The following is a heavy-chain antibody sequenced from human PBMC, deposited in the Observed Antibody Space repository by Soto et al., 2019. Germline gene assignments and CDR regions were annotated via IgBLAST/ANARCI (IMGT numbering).Heavy chain of an antibody. D-gene: IGHD3-3*01. CDR1: GGSICSYY. J-gene: IGHJ6*03. CDR2: IYYSGST. Sequence: SETLSLTCTVSGGSICSYYWSWIRQTPGKGLEWIGYIYYSGSTNYSPSLKSRVTISVDTSKNQFSLKLSSVTAADTAVYYCAGSYDFWSGPYYYYYMDVWGKGTTVTVSS. CDR3: AGSYDFWSGPYYYYYMDV. V-gene: IGHV4-59*01.